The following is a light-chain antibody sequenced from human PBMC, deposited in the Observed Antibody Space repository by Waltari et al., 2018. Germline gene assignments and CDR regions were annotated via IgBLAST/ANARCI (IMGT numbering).Light chain of an antibody. CDR2: GAS. V-gene: IGKV1D-12*01. CDR1: QGMSIW. CDR3: QPAYSFPFT. Sequence: IQMTQSPSSVSASVAHTLTMTCRASQGMSIWLAWYQQRPGRAPKLLIYGASSLQSGVPSRFSGSGSGTDFTLTITSLQPEDFATYYCQPAYSFPFTFGGGTRVEI. J-gene: IGKJ4*01.